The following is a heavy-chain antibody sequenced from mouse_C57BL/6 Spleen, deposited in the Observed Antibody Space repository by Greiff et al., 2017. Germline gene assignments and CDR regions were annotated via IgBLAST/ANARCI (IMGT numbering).Heavy chain of an antibody. CDR2: IDPSDSYT. J-gene: IGHJ3*01. CDR1: GYTFTSYW. V-gene: IGHV1-69*01. D-gene: IGHD2-5*01. CDR3: ASGSSNYVFAY. Sequence: QVQLQQPGAELVMPGASVKLSCKASGYTFTSYWMHWVKQRPGQGLEWIGEIDPSDSYTNYNQKFKGKSTLTVDKSSSTACMQLSSLTSEDSAVYYCASGSSNYVFAYWGHGTLVIVSA.